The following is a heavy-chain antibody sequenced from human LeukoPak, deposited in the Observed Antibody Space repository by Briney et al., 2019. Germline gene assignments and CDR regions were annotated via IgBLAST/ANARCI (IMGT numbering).Heavy chain of an antibody. CDR2: ISGSGGST. Sequence: PGGSLRLSCAASGFTFSSYAMNWVRQAAGKGLEWVSGISGSGGSTYYADSVKGRFTISRDNSKNTLYLQMNSLRAEDTAVYYCAKEVGYSSSWYNYWGQGTLVSVSS. V-gene: IGHV3-23*01. J-gene: IGHJ4*02. D-gene: IGHD6-13*01. CDR1: GFTFSSYA. CDR3: AKEVGYSSSWYNY.